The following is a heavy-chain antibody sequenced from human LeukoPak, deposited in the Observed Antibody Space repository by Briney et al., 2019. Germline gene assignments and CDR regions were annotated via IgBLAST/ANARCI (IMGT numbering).Heavy chain of an antibody. V-gene: IGHV4-34*01. D-gene: IGHD3-10*01. CDR2: INHSGST. Sequence: SETLSLTCAVYGGSFSGYYWSWIRQPPGKGLEWIGEINHSGSTNYNPSLKSRVTISVDTSKNQFSLELSSVTAADTAVYYCARDPSTMVRGVLDYWGQGTLVTVSS. J-gene: IGHJ4*02. CDR3: ARDPSTMVRGVLDY. CDR1: GGSFSGYY.